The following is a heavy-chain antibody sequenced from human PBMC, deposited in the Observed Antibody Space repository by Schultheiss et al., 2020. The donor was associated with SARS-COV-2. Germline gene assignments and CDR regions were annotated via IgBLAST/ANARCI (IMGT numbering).Heavy chain of an antibody. CDR3: ARDDGYNQPANFDY. D-gene: IGHD5-24*01. Sequence: SETLSLTCTVSGGSISSGDYYWSWIRQPPGKGLEWIGYIYYSGSTYYNPSLKSRVTISVDRSKNQFSLKLSSVTAADTAVYYCARDDGYNQPANFDYWGQGTLVTVSS. CDR1: GGSISSGDYY. J-gene: IGHJ4*02. CDR2: IYYSGST. V-gene: IGHV4-30-2*01.